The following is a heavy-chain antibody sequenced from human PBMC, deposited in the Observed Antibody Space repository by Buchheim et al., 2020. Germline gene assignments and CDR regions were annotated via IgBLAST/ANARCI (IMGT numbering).Heavy chain of an antibody. CDR3: ARVIFDWLSFDY. Sequence: EVQLVESGGGLVQPGGSLRLSCAASGFTFSSYWMSWVRQAPGKGLEGLANIKQVGSEKYYVDSVKGRSPSSRDNAKNSLYLKMNSLRAEDTAVYYCARVIFDWLSFDYWGQGTL. V-gene: IGHV3-7*01. CDR1: GFTFSSYW. J-gene: IGHJ4*02. D-gene: IGHD3-9*01. CDR2: IKQVGSEK.